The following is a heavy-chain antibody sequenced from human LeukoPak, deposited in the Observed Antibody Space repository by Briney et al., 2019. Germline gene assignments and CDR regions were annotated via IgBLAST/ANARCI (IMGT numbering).Heavy chain of an antibody. D-gene: IGHD3-10*01. Sequence: SETLSLTCTVSGGSFEHYFWSWIRQPPGKGLEWIGYVYYSGSTDYSPSLKSRLTISADTSRNQFSLKLSSVAAADTAVYYCASHRRSHGSEYWGQGTLVTVSS. V-gene: IGHV4-59*01. J-gene: IGHJ4*02. CDR1: GGSFEHYF. CDR2: VYYSGST. CDR3: ASHRRSHGSEY.